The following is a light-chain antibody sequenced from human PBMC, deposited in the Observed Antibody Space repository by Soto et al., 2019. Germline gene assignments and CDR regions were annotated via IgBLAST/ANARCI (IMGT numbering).Light chain of an antibody. Sequence: QFALTQPASVSGSPGQSITISCTGTSSDVGGYNYVSWYQQHPGKAPKLMIYEVSNRPSGVPNRFSGSKSGNTASLTISGLQAEDEAHYYCRSYTSSSTLHVFGTGTKLTVL. CDR2: EVS. CDR3: RSYTSSSTLHV. V-gene: IGLV2-14*01. CDR1: SSDVGGYNY. J-gene: IGLJ1*01.